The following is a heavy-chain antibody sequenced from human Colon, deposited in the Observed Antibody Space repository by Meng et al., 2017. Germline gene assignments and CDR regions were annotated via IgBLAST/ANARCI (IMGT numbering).Heavy chain of an antibody. J-gene: IGHJ4*02. D-gene: IGHD6-19*01. CDR3: ARDSSGWTPFDY. CDR2: INPNSGGT. V-gene: IGHV1-2*02. CDR1: GYTFTGYY. Sequence: ASVKVSCKASGYTFTGYYMHWVRQAPGQELEWMGWINPNSGGTNYAQKFQGRVTMTRDTSISTAYMELSRLRSDDTAVYYCARDSSGWTPFDYWGQGTLVTVSS.